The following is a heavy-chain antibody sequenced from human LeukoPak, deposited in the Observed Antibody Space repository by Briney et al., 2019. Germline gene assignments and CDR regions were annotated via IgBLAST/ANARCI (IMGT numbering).Heavy chain of an antibody. CDR3: VVIVPDDAFDI. CDR1: GDSISSTNYY. J-gene: IGHJ3*02. V-gene: IGHV4-39*01. Sequence: SETLSLTCSVSGDSISSTNYYWGWIRQSPGKGLQWIGSISYSESSYYNPSLKSRLTISIDSPRDQLFLKLSSGTAAHTAVYFCVVIVPDDAFDIWGQGTMVTVSA. D-gene: IGHD3-22*01. CDR2: ISYSESS.